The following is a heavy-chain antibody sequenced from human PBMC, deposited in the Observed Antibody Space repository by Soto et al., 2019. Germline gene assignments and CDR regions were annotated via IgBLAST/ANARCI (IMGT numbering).Heavy chain of an antibody. D-gene: IGHD7-27*01. J-gene: IGHJ6*03. CDR3: ARDLSWGSNWYYYMDV. CDR1: GFILGDCA. Sequence: PVGSLRLSCATSGFILGDCAMNWVRQAPGKGLEWVSYISSSSSVIDYADSVKGRFTVSRDNARNSLYLQMNSLRAEDTAVYYCARDLSWGSNWYYYMDVWGKGTTVTV. CDR2: ISSSSSVI. V-gene: IGHV3-48*01.